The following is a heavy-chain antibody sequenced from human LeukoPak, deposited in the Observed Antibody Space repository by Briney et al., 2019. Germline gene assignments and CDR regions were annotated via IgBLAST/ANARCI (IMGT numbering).Heavy chain of an antibody. CDR2: INQDGSVK. Sequence: PGGSLRLSCAASGFAFSTYWMDWVRQAPGKGLEWVGNINQDGSVKHYVDSVRGRFTISRDNARNSVYLQMSALRVEDTDVYYCTRDFVFWGQGSLVTASS. J-gene: IGHJ4*02. V-gene: IGHV3-7*03. CDR1: GFAFSTYW. CDR3: TRDFVF. D-gene: IGHD3-3*01.